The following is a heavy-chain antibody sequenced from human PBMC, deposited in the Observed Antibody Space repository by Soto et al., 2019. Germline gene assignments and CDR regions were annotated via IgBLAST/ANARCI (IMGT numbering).Heavy chain of an antibody. CDR3: ARHGSN. CDR1: GGPLSSGSYY. V-gene: IGHV4-39*01. Sequence: SETLSLTCTVSGGPLSSGSYYWSWIRQSPGQGLEWIGTIYYSGITYYNPSLKSRVTISVDTSKNQFSLKLTSVTAADTAVYYCARHGSNWGQGTLVTVSS. CDR2: IYYSGIT. J-gene: IGHJ4*02.